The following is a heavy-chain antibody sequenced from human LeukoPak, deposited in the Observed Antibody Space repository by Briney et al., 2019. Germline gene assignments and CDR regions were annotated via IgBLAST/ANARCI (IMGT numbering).Heavy chain of an antibody. D-gene: IGHD2-21*02. J-gene: IGHJ4*02. V-gene: IGHV3-64*01. CDR2: ITTNGGRT. Sequence: GGSLRLSCAASGFTFSSYSMNWVRQAPGKGLEYVSAITTNGGRTYYANSFKGRFTISRDNSKSTLYLQMGSLRTEDMAVYYCARGRLVVTALDYWGQGTLVTVSS. CDR1: GFTFSSYS. CDR3: ARGRLVVTALDY.